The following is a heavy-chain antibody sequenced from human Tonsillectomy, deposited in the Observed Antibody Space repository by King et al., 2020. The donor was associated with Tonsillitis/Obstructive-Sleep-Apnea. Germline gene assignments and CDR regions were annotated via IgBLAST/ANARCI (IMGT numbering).Heavy chain of an antibody. CDR3: TRDFGDYGHYTRGDY. CDR2: IRSKAFGATT. Sequence: QLVQSGGGLVQPGRSLRLSCTASGFTFGDYAMSWVRQAPGKGLEWVGFIRSKAFGATTEYAASVKGRFSISRDDSKSIAYLQMNSLKTEDTAVYYCTRDFGDYGHYTRGDYWGQGTLVTVSS. CDR1: GFTFGDYA. D-gene: IGHD4-17*01. V-gene: IGHV3-49*04. J-gene: IGHJ4*02.